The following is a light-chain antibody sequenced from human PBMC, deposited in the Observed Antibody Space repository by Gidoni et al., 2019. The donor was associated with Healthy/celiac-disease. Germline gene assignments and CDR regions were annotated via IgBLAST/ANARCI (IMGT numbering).Light chain of an antibody. Sequence: IVLTQSPGPLSLSPGERATLSCRASQSVSSSYLAWYQQKPGQAPRLLIYGASSRSTGIPDRFSGSGSGTDFTLTISRLEPEDFAVYYCQQYGSSPRITFGQXTKVEIK. CDR3: QQYGSSPRIT. J-gene: IGKJ1*01. V-gene: IGKV3-20*01. CDR2: GAS. CDR1: QSVSSSY.